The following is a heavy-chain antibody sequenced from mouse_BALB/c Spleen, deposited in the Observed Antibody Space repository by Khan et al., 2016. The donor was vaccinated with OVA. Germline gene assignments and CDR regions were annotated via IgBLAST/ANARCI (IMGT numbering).Heavy chain of an antibody. CDR1: GYTFTSYW. V-gene: IGHV1-87*01. J-gene: IGHJ4*01. Sequence: VQLVESGAELARPGASVNLSCKASGYTFTSYWMQWIKQRPGKGLEWIGAIYPGDGDTRYTQKFKGKATLTADKSSSTAYMQLSSLASEDSAFDYCASGIPYYYAVDYWGQGTSVTVSS. CDR2: IYPGDGDT. CDR3: ASGIPYYYAVDY.